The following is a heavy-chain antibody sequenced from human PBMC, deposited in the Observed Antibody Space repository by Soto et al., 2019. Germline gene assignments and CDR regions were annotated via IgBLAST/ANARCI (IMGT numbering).Heavy chain of an antibody. CDR3: AKLNYDSYGMNV. CDR1: GFTFSSYA. J-gene: IGHJ6*02. Sequence: GSLRLSCAASGFTFSSYAMSWVRQAPGKGLEWVSAISGSGGSTYYADSVKGRFTISRDNSKNTLYLQMNSLRAEDTAVYYCAKLNYDSYGMNVWGQGTTVTVSS. D-gene: IGHD3-3*01. V-gene: IGHV3-23*01. CDR2: ISGSGGST.